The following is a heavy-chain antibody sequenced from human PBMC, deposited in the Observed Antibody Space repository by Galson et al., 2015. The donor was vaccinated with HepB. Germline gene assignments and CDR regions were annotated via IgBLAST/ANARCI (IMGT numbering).Heavy chain of an antibody. V-gene: IGHV3-64D*06. CDR3: VKGQQVARGARFFDY. J-gene: IGHJ4*02. CDR1: GFTFSSCA. D-gene: IGHD5-12*01. Sequence: SLRLSCAASGFTFSSCAMYWVRQTPGKGLEYVSGISSNGGDTYYADSVKARFTISRDNSKNTLYLQLSSLRADDTAVYYCVKGQQVARGARFFDYWGQGTLVTVSS. CDR2: ISSNGGDT.